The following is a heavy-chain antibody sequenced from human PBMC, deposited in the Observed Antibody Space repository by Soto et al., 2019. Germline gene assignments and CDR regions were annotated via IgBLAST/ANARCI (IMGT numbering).Heavy chain of an antibody. V-gene: IGHV4-59*12. Sequence: SETLSLTCTVSGGSISNYYWSWFRQTPGKGLEWIGYVHHSWGSNYNPSLKSRVAISLDTSKSQFSLKLSSVTAADTAVYYCARDYHSGGAFDIWGQGTMVTVSS. J-gene: IGHJ3*02. CDR3: ARDYHSGGAFDI. CDR1: GGSISNYY. D-gene: IGHD6-19*01. CDR2: VHHSWGS.